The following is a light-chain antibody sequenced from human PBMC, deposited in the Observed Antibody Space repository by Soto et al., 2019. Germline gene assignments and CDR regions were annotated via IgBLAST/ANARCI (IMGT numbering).Light chain of an antibody. CDR3: NSKTLSPQV. Sequence: QSALTQPASVSGSPGKKITISCTGTSSDVGGYDYVSWHQQHPGKAPKLMIYDVSKRPSGVSNRFSGSKSGNTASLTISALLSYYDADYSCNSKTLSPQVFRTGSNPTVL. J-gene: IGLJ1*01. CDR1: SSDVGGYDY. CDR2: DVS. V-gene: IGLV2-14*01.